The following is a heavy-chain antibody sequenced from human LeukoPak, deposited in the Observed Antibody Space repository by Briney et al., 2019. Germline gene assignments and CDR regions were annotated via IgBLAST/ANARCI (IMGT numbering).Heavy chain of an antibody. CDR2: ISGDGGST. D-gene: IGHD4-17*01. Sequence: RPGGSLRLSCAASGFTFDDYAMHWVRQAPGKGLEWGSLISGDGGSTYYADSVKGRFTISRDNSKNSLYLQMNSLRTEDTALYYCAKDPGTVTYYYYYGMDVWGQGTTVTVSS. CDR1: GFTFDDYA. CDR3: AKDPGTVTYYYYYGMDV. V-gene: IGHV3-43*02. J-gene: IGHJ6*02.